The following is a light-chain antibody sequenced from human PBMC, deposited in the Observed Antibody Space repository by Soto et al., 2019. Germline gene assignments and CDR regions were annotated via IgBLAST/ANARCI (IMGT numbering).Light chain of an antibody. J-gene: IGLJ2*01. CDR3: CPYAGSYTLV. CDR2: DVS. V-gene: IGLV2-11*01. Sequence: QSALTQPRSVSGSPGQSVTISCTGTSSDVGGYNYVSWYQQHPGKAPKLIIFDVSKRPSGVPDRFSGSKSGNTASLTISGLQAEDEADYYCCPYAGSYTLVFGGGTKLTVL. CDR1: SSDVGGYNY.